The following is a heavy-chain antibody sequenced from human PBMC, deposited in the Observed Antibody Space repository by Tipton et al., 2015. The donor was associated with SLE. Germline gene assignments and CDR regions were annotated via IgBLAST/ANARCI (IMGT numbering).Heavy chain of an antibody. CDR3: AKDYNHDNADYN. CDR2: IYYTGST. CDR1: GGSISRSYYY. J-gene: IGHJ4*02. Sequence: TLSLTCTVSGGSISRSYYYWGWVRQPPGKGLEWIGNIYYTGSTHYNPSLKSRVTISVDKSKNQFSLKLSSVTVADTAVYYCAKDYNHDNADYNWGQGTLVIVSS. D-gene: IGHD4-17*01. V-gene: IGHV4-39*07.